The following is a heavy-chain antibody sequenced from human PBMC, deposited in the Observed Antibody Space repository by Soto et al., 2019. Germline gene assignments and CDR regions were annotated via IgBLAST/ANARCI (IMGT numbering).Heavy chain of an antibody. J-gene: IGHJ4*02. CDR2: TFDSGST. CDR3: ARGPRLDDGDAYFDD. Sequence: QVRLQESGPGLVKPSETLSLTCTVSGVSISYNYWSWIRQVPGKGLEWIGCTFDSGSTSYNPSLKRRATISGDPSKNQFSLRLTSVTAADTALYYFARGPRLDDGDAYFDDWGQGTLVTVSS. V-gene: IGHV4-59*01. CDR1: GVSISYNY. D-gene: IGHD4-17*01.